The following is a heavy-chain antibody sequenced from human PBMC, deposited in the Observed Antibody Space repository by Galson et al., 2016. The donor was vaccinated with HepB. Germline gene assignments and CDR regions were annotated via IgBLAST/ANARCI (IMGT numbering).Heavy chain of an antibody. J-gene: IGHJ4*02. D-gene: IGHD3-22*01. V-gene: IGHV3-23*01. Sequence: SLRLSCAASGFTFSSYAMRWVRQAPGKGLEWVSVISGSGGSTYYADSVKGRFTISRDNSKNTLYLQMNSLRAEDTAVYYCAKDLYYYDSSGQSFFDYWGQGTQVTVSS. CDR2: ISGSGGST. CDR1: GFTFSSYA. CDR3: AKDLYYYDSSGQSFFDY.